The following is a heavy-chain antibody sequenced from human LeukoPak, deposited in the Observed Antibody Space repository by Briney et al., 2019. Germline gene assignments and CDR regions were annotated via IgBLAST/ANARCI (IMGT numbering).Heavy chain of an antibody. J-gene: IGHJ4*02. CDR2: IYADGSY. D-gene: IGHD3-10*01. V-gene: IGHV4-61*02. CDR3: ARGYYYRG. Sequence: SETLSPTCTVSGGSVSSENSYWNWIRQPAGKGLEWMGRIYADGSYTYNPSLKSRVNISVDTSKNQFSLRLTSITPADTAVYYCARGYYYRGWGQGTLVSVSS. CDR1: GGSVSSENSY.